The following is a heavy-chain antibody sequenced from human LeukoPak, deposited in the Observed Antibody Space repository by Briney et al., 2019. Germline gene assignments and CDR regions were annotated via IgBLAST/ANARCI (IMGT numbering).Heavy chain of an antibody. Sequence: GGSLRLSCAASGFTFSDYYMSWIRQAPGKGLEWVSYISSSGSTIYYADSVKGRFTISRDNAKNSLYLQMNSLRAEDMAVYYCANPRYSYGSDAFDIWGQGTMVTVSS. D-gene: IGHD5-18*01. J-gene: IGHJ3*02. CDR2: ISSSGSTI. V-gene: IGHV3-11*04. CDR3: ANPRYSYGSDAFDI. CDR1: GFTFSDYY.